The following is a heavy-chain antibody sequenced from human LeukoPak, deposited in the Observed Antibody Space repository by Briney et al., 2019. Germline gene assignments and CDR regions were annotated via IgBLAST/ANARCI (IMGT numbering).Heavy chain of an antibody. Sequence: GRSLRLSCAASGFTFSSYGMHWVRQAPGKGLEWVAVIWYDGGNKYYADSVKGRFTISRDNSKNTLYLQMNSLRAEDTAVYYCAREQYASDDALDTWGQGSMVTVSS. J-gene: IGHJ3*02. CDR2: IWYDGGNK. D-gene: IGHD5-24*01. CDR1: GFTFSSYG. V-gene: IGHV3-33*01. CDR3: AREQYASDDALDT.